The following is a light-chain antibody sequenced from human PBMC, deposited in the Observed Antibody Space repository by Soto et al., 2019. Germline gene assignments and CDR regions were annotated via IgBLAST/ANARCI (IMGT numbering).Light chain of an antibody. V-gene: IGLV1-40*01. CDR2: GNS. J-gene: IGLJ3*02. CDR1: SSNIGAGYD. CDR3: QSSDSSMSGRWV. Sequence: QSVLTQPPSVSGAPGQRVTISCTGSSSNIGAGYDVHWYQQLPGTAPKLLIYGNSNRPSGVPDRFSGSKSGTSASLAITGLQADDEADDYCQSSDSSMSGRWVFGGGTKVTVL.